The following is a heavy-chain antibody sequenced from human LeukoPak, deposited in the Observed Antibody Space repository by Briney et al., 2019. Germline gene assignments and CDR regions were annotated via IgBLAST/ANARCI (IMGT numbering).Heavy chain of an antibody. V-gene: IGHV4-38-2*01. J-gene: IGHJ3*02. CDR3: ARYRLYDSLTGLPDAFDI. D-gene: IGHD3-9*01. CDR2: IHHTETA. Sequence: SETLSLTCSVSGSSITGRYFWGWIRQPPGKGLEWIGHIHHTETAYYNPSLQSRVTISKDTSNDQFSLILTSVTAADTAVYYCARYRLYDSLTGLPDAFDIWGQGPMVTV. CDR1: GSSITGRYF.